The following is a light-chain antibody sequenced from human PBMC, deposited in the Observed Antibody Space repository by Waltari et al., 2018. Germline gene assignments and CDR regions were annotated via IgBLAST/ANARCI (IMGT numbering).Light chain of an antibody. CDR1: NIGDYS. Sequence: SYVLTQPPSVSVAPGKTATITCGGTNIGDYSVHWYQQRPGQAPVLVVHDDRDRPSGIPERFSGSTSGKSATLTITRVEAGDEADYSCQVWDSRSDHVVFGGGTKLTVL. CDR3: QVWDSRSDHVV. J-gene: IGLJ2*01. CDR2: DDR. V-gene: IGLV3-21*01.